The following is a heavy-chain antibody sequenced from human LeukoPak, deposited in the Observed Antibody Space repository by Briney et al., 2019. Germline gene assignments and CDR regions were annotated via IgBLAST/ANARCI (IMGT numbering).Heavy chain of an antibody. V-gene: IGHV4-39*07. J-gene: IGHJ3*02. CDR3: ARGLSLVELSPHAFDI. CDR2: IYYSGST. D-gene: IGHD3-16*02. CDR1: GGSVSNSSYY. Sequence: SETLSLTCTVSGGSVSNSSYYWGWIRQPPGKGLEWIGSIYYSGSTYYNPSLKSRVTMSVDTYKNQFSLKLSFVTAADTAVYCCARGLSLVELSPHAFDIWGQGTMVTVSS.